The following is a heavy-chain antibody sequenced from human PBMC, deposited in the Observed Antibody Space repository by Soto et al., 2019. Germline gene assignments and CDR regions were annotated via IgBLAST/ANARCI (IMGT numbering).Heavy chain of an antibody. CDR2: IYSGGST. CDR1: GFTVSSNY. Sequence: GGSLRLSCAASGFTVSSNYMSWVRQAPGKGLEWVSVIYSGGSTYYADSVKGRFTISRDNSKNTLYLQMNSLRAEDTAVYYCAREITIFGVAPHYGMDAWGQGTTVTVSS. CDR3: AREITIFGVAPHYGMDA. V-gene: IGHV3-66*01. J-gene: IGHJ6*02. D-gene: IGHD3-3*01.